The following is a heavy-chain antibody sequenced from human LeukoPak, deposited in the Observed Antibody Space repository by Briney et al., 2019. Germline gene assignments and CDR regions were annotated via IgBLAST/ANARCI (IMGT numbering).Heavy chain of an antibody. Sequence: SETLSLTCNVYGGSISDYYWSWIRQPAGRGLEWVGRIYTTGSTNYNPSLKSRVTMSVDTSKNQFSLNMTSVTAADSAVYYCARGFGNVRGVTWGQGTLVTVSS. J-gene: IGHJ5*02. CDR1: GGSISDYY. CDR3: ARGFGNVRGVT. V-gene: IGHV4-4*07. D-gene: IGHD3-10*01. CDR2: IYTTGST.